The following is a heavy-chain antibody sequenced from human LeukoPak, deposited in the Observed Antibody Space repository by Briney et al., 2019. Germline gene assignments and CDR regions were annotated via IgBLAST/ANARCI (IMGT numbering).Heavy chain of an antibody. CDR2: IYYSGST. V-gene: IGHV4-59*01. D-gene: IGHD5-18*01. J-gene: IGHJ4*02. CDR3: ASTDTPMITIH. CDR1: GGSISGYY. Sequence: SETLSLTCTVSGGSISGYYWSWIRQPPGKGLEWIGYIYYSGSTNYNPSLKSRVTISVDTSKNQFSLKLNSVTAADTAVYYCASTDTPMITIHWGQGALVTVSS.